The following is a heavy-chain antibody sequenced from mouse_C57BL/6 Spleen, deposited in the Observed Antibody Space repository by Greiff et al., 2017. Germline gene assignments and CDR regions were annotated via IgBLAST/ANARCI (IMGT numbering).Heavy chain of an antibody. CDR1: GYTFTSSW. Sequence: QVQLQQPGAELVKLGASVKLSCKASGYTFTSSWMQWVKQRPGQGLEWIGEIDPSDSYTNSNQKFKGKATLTVDTSSSTAYKQLSSLTSEDSAVYYCGRRTKTWFAYWGQGTLVTVSA. CDR2: IDPSDSYT. CDR3: GRRTKTWFAY. J-gene: IGHJ3*01. D-gene: IGHD1-3*01. V-gene: IGHV1-50*01.